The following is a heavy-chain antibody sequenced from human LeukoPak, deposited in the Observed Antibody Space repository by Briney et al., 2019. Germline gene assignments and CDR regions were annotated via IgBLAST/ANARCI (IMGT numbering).Heavy chain of an antibody. J-gene: IGHJ6*02. CDR1: GFTFSSYE. CDR2: ISSSAYTI. D-gene: IGHD3-10*01. CDR3: ARVSTMVRRGMDV. V-gene: IGHV3-48*03. Sequence: GGSLRLSCAVFGFTFSSYEMNWVRQAPGKGLECVSYISSSAYTIDYADSVKDRFTISRDNANNSLYLQMNSLRAEDTAVYYCARVSTMVRRGMDVWGQGTTVTVSS.